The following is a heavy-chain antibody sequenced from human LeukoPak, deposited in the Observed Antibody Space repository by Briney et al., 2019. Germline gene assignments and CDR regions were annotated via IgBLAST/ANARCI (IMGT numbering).Heavy chain of an antibody. CDR1: GYTFTGYY. CDR2: INPNSGGT. Sequence: ASVKVSCKASGYTFTGYYMHWVRQAPGHGLEWMGWINPNSGGTNYAQKFQGRVTMTRDTSISTAYMELSRLRSDDTAVYYCARMMIRDGSGDYWGQGTLVTVSS. V-gene: IGHV1-2*02. J-gene: IGHJ4*02. D-gene: IGHD3-10*01. CDR3: ARMMIRDGSGDY.